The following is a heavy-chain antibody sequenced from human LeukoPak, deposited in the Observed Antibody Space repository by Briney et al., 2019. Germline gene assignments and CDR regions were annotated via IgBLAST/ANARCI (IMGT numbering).Heavy chain of an antibody. Sequence: ASVKVSCKASGYTFTSYYMHWLRQAAGQGLEWMGIINPSGGSTSYAQKFQGRATMTRDTSTSTVYMELSSLRSEDTAVYYCARGIVVVPAAPRGFDYWGQGTLVTVSS. CDR3: ARGIVVVPAAPRGFDY. CDR2: INPSGGST. CDR1: GYTFTSYY. J-gene: IGHJ4*02. V-gene: IGHV1-46*01. D-gene: IGHD2-2*01.